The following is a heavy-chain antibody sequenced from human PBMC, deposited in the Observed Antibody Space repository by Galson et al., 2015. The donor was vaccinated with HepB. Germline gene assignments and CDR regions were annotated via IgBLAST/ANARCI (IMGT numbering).Heavy chain of an antibody. CDR2: IRGSDGST. V-gene: IGHV3-23*01. CDR1: GFTFNNNA. CDR3: AKDFRLAS. J-gene: IGHJ5*01. Sequence: SLRLSCAASGFTFNNNAMAWVRQTPGKGLEWVSAIRGSDGSTYYADSVKGRFTISRDNPKSTLFLQMNSLRAEDTAVYYCAKDFRLASWGQGTLVTVSS.